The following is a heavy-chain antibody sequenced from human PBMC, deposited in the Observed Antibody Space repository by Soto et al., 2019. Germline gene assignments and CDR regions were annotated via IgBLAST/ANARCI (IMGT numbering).Heavy chain of an antibody. CDR2: IYYSGST. D-gene: IGHD2-21*02. CDR1: GGSISSSSYY. J-gene: IGHJ2*01. V-gene: IGHV4-39*07. Sequence: SETLSLTCTVSGGSISSSSYYWGWIRQPPGKGLEWIGSIYYSGSTYYNPSLKSRVTISVDTPKNQFSLKLSSVTAADTAVYYCARVVVVTATYWYFDLWGRGTLVTVSS. CDR3: ARVVVVTATYWYFDL.